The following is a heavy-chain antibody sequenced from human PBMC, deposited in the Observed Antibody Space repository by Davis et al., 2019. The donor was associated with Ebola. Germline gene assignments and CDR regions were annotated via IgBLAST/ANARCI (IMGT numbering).Heavy chain of an antibody. V-gene: IGHV5-51*01. J-gene: IGHJ4*02. D-gene: IGHD5-18*01. Sequence: GESLKISCKGSGYSFTSYWIGWVRQMPGKGLEWMGIIYPGDSDMKYSPSFQGQVTISADKSISTAYVQWNSLKASDTATYYCARGVDSYGYFDQWGQGTLVTVSS. CDR3: ARGVDSYGYFDQ. CDR2: IYPGDSDM. CDR1: GYSFTSYW.